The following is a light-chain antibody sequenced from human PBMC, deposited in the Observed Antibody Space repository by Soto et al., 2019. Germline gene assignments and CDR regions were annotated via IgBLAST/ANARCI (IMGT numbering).Light chain of an antibody. CDR3: QQYHDSPMNT. CDR2: GAS. V-gene: IGKV3-20*01. Sequence: VLPQSPDTLSFSPGDRVTLSCRASQSVSSTFLGWYQQKPGQAPRLLIYGASNRATGIPDRFSGSASGTDFTLTISRLEPDDSAVYYCQQYHDSPMNTFGQGTQLEIK. CDR1: QSVSSTF. J-gene: IGKJ2*01.